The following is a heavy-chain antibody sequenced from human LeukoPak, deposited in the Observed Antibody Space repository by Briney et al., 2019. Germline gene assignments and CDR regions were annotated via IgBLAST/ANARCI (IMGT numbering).Heavy chain of an antibody. CDR1: GFTFSSYS. Sequence: PGGSLRLSCAASGFTFSSYSMNWVRQAPGKGLEWVATINQDESEKYYLDSVKGRFTISRDNAKNSLYLQMHSLTAEDTALYYCARYCTFRTCSGTKFDSWGPGTLVTVSS. V-gene: IGHV3-7*03. CDR3: ARYCTFRTCSGTKFDS. CDR2: INQDESEK. J-gene: IGHJ4*02. D-gene: IGHD1-1*01.